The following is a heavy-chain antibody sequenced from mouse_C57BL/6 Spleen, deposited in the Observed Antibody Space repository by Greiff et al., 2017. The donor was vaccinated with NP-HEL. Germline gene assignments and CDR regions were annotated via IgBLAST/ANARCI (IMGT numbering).Heavy chain of an antibody. CDR3: ARGGDYEHWYFDV. D-gene: IGHD2-4*01. V-gene: IGHV3-1*01. CDR2: ISYSGST. Sequence: EVMLVESGPGMVKPSQSLSLTCTVTGYSITSGYDWHWIRHFPGNKLEWMGYISYSGSTNYNPSLKSRISITHDTSKNHFFLKLNSVTTEDTATYYCARGGDYEHWYFDVWGTGTTVTVSS. J-gene: IGHJ1*03. CDR1: GYSITSGYD.